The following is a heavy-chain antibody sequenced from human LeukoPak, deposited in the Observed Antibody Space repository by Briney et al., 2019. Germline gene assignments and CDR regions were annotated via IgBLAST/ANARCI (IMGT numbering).Heavy chain of an antibody. CDR2: INPNSGGT. V-gene: IGHV1-2*02. CDR3: ARDDEGATFYY. J-gene: IGHJ4*02. CDR1: GYTFTSYD. D-gene: IGHD1-26*01. Sequence: ASVKVSCKASGYTFTSYDINWVRQATGQGLEWMGWINPNSGGTNYAQKFQGRVTMTRDTSISTAYMELSRLRSDDTAVYYCARDDEGATFYYWGQGTLVTVSS.